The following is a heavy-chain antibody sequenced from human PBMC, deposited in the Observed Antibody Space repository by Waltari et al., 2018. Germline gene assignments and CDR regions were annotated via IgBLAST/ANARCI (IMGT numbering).Heavy chain of an antibody. Sequence: QVQLQQWGAGLLKPSETLSLTCAVYGGSFSGYYWSWIRQPPGKGLEGIGEINHSGSTNDNPSLKSRVTRSVDTSKNQCSLKLSAVTAADTAVYYCARGRSFDKWELPPPYYFDYWGQGTLVTVSS. D-gene: IGHD1-26*01. CDR3: ARGRSFDKWELPPPYYFDY. CDR1: GGSFSGYY. V-gene: IGHV4-34*01. J-gene: IGHJ4*02. CDR2: INHSGST.